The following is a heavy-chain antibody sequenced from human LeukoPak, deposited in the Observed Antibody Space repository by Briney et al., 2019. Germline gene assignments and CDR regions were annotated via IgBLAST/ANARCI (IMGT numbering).Heavy chain of an antibody. J-gene: IGHJ5*02. Sequence: GGSLRLSCSASTFTLSGCEMNWVRQTPGKGLEWLAYISDSGNTFFYAGFVRGRFTISRDNAKNTLYLQMTALRVEDTGLYFCARDRAFGEGINWFDPWGQGTLVTVSS. D-gene: IGHD3-10*01. CDR3: ARDRAFGEGINWFDP. CDR2: ISDSGNTF. V-gene: IGHV3-48*03. CDR1: TFTLSGCE.